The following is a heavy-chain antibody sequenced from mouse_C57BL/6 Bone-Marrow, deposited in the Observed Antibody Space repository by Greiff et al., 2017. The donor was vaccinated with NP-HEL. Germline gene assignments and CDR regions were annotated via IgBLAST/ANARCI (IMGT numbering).Heavy chain of an antibody. V-gene: IGHV1-59*01. D-gene: IGHD3-2*02. CDR1: GYTFTSYW. J-gene: IGHJ2*01. CDR3: ADTAQASFDY. Sequence: QVQLQQPGAELVRPGTSVKLSCKASGYTFTSYWMHWVKQRPGQGLEWIGVIDPSDSYTNYNQKFKGKATLTVDTSSSTAYMQLSSLTSEDSAVYYCADTAQASFDYWGQGTTLTVSS. CDR2: IDPSDSYT.